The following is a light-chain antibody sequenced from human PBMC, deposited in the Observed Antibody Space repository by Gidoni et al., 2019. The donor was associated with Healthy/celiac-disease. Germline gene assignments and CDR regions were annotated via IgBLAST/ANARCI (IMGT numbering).Light chain of an antibody. V-gene: IGKV1-39*01. J-gene: IGKJ1*01. Sequence: DIQMTQSPSSLSAYVGDRVTITCRASQSISSYLNWYQQKPGKAPKLLIYAASSLQSGVPSRFSVSGSGTDFTLTISSLQPEDFATYYCQQSYSTPQTFGQGTKVEIK. CDR3: QQSYSTPQT. CDR1: QSISSY. CDR2: AAS.